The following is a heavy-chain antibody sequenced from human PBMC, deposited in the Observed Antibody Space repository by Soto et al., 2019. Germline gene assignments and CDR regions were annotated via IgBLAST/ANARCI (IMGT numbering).Heavy chain of an antibody. D-gene: IGHD3-22*01. Sequence: ASVKVSCKASGYTFTSYGLSWVRQAPGQGLEWMGRISAYNYNTNYAQKLQGRVTMTTDTSTSTVYMELSSLRSEDTAVYYCARGIGYDSNFDYWGRGTLVTVSS. J-gene: IGHJ4*02. CDR2: ISAYNYNT. V-gene: IGHV1-18*01. CDR1: GYTFTSYG. CDR3: ARGIGYDSNFDY.